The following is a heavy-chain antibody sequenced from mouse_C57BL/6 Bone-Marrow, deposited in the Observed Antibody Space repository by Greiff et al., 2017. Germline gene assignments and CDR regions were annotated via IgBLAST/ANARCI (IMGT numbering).Heavy chain of an antibody. CDR3: TTLRITTLDY. CDR2: IDPENGDT. J-gene: IGHJ4*01. V-gene: IGHV14-4*01. D-gene: IGHD1-1*01. Sequence: EVQLQQSGAELVRPGASVKLSCTASGFNIKDDYMHWVKQRPEQGLEWIGWIDPENGDTAYASKFQGKATITADTSSNTAYLQLSSLTSEDTAVYYCTTLRITTLDYWGQGTSVTVSS. CDR1: GFNIKDDY.